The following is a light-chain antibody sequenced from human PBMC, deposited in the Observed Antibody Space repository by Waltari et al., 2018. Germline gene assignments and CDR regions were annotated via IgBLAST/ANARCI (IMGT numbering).Light chain of an antibody. Sequence: SSELTQDPAVSVALGPAVRITCQGDSLRTYYASWYQQKPGQAPVLVIYGKSNRPSGLPDRFSGSSSGNTASLTISGAQVEDEADYYCASRDSSGNHAVFGGGTKLTVL. CDR2: GKS. V-gene: IGLV3-19*01. CDR1: SLRTYY. J-gene: IGLJ2*01. CDR3: ASRDSSGNHAV.